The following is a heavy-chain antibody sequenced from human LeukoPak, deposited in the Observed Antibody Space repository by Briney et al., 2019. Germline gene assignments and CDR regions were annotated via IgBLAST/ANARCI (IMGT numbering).Heavy chain of an antibody. Sequence: GGSQRLSCAASGFTFSRYAMTWVRQAPGKGLEWVSSLSDDSRRIYYADSVKGRFTISRGNSRNTLYLQLNSLSAEDTAVYYCAKEIDSSWQDWGQGTLVTVSS. CDR3: AKEIDSSWQD. V-gene: IGHV3-23*01. CDR1: GFTFSRYA. D-gene: IGHD6-13*01. J-gene: IGHJ4*02. CDR2: LSDDSRRI.